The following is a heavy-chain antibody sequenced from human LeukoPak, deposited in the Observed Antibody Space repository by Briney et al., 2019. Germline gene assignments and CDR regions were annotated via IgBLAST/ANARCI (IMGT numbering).Heavy chain of an antibody. CDR3: AMHYGSGSYLDY. CDR2: IYYSGST. J-gene: IGHJ4*02. V-gene: IGHV4-39*01. CDR1: GGSISSSSYY. D-gene: IGHD3-10*01. Sequence: SSETLSLTCTVSGGSISSSSYYWGWIRQPPGEGLEWIGSIYYSGSTYYNPSLKSRVTISVDTSKNQFSLKLSSVTAADTAVYYCAMHYGSGSYLDYRGQGTLVTVSS.